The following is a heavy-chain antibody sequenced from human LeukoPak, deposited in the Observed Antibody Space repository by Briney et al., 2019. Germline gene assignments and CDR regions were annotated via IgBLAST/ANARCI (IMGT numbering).Heavy chain of an antibody. CDR3: AASLNSWFDP. CDR1: GGSISSYY. V-gene: IGHV4-59*01. CDR2: IYYSGST. D-gene: IGHD4-23*01. Sequence: SENLSLTCTVSGGSISSYYWSWIRQPPGKGLEWIGYIYYSGSTNYNPSPKSRVTISVDTSKNQFSLKLSSVTAADTAVYYCAASLNSWFDPWGQGTLVTVSS. J-gene: IGHJ5*02.